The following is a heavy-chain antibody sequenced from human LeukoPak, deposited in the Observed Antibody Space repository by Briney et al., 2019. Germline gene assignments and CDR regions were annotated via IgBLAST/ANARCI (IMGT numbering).Heavy chain of an antibody. CDR1: GFNFTSYG. CDR2: IRYDGSNK. D-gene: IGHD4-23*01. J-gene: IGHJ4*02. V-gene: IGHV3-30*02. Sequence: GGSLRLSCAASGFNFTSYGMHWVRQAPGKGLEWVAFIRYDGSNKYYADSVKGRFTISRDNSKNTLYLQMNSLRAEDTAVYYCARDDYGGRGEFDYWGQGTLVTVSS. CDR3: ARDDYGGRGEFDY.